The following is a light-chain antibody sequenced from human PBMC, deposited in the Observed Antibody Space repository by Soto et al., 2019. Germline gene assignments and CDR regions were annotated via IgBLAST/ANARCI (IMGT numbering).Light chain of an antibody. V-gene: IGKV3-20*01. CDR2: GAS. CDR1: QSVSSSY. J-gene: IGKJ5*01. CDR3: QQYGSSLLT. Sequence: EIVWTQSPGTLSLSPGERATLSCRASQSVSSSYLAWYQQKPGQAPRLLIYGASSRATGIPDRFSGSGSGTDFTLTISRLEPEDFAVYYCQQYGSSLLTLGQGTRLEIK.